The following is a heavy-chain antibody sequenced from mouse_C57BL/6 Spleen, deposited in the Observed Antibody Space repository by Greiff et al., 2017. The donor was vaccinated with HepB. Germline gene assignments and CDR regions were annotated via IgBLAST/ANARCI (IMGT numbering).Heavy chain of an antibody. CDR3: ARKALYYYDSSYGAMDY. CDR2: INPSSGYT. CDR1: GYTFTSYW. J-gene: IGHJ4*01. V-gene: IGHV1-7*01. D-gene: IGHD1-1*01. Sequence: QVQLQESGAELAKPGASVKLSCKASGYTFTSYWMHWVNQRPGQGLEWIGYINPSSGYTKYNQKFNDKATLTADKSSSTAYMQLSSLTYEDSAVYYCARKALYYYDSSYGAMDYWGQGTSVTVSS.